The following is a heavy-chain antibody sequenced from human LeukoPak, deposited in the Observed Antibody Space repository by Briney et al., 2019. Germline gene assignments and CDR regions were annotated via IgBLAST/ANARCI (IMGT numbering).Heavy chain of an antibody. Sequence: PGGSLRLSCAASGFTFSSYAMNWVRRAPGKGLEWVSSISDNGGSTYYADSVKGRFTISRDNSKNTLYLQMNSLRAEDTAVYYCANEIRPNDYWGQGTQVTVSS. D-gene: IGHD4-17*01. CDR1: GFTFSSYA. V-gene: IGHV3-23*01. J-gene: IGHJ4*02. CDR2: ISDNGGST. CDR3: ANEIRPNDY.